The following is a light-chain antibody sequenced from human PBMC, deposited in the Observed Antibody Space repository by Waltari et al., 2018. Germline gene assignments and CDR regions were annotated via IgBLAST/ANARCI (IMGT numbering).Light chain of an antibody. CDR1: QSVNRY. V-gene: IGKV3-11*01. Sequence: EIVLTQSPATLSLSPGERATLSCRASQSVNRYLAWYQQKPGQAPSLLIYDASNRATGIPARFSGSGSGTDFTLTISSLEPEDCAVYYCQQLSSWLTFGGGTKVEIK. CDR3: QQLSSWLT. J-gene: IGKJ4*02. CDR2: DAS.